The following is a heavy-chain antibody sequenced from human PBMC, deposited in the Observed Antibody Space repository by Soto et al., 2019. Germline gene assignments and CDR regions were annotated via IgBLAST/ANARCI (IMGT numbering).Heavy chain of an antibody. V-gene: IGHV1-58*02. CDR2: FVPGNGNT. J-gene: IGHJ6*02. CDR1: GFTFTSSA. D-gene: IGHD6-19*01. Sequence: GASVKVSCKASGFTFTSSAMQWVRQARGQGLEWMGGFVPGNGNTNYAQKFQGRVTMTEDTSTDTAYMELSSLRSEDTAVYYCATDRSGWYLTAGMDVWGQGTTVT. CDR3: ATDRSGWYLTAGMDV.